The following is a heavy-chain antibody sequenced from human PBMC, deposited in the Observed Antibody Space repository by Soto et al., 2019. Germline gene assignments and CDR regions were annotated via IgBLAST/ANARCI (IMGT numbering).Heavy chain of an antibody. CDR1: SFRFSAYG. J-gene: IGHJ4*01. CDR3: VKGGYKTGWPPFDH. D-gene: IGHD6-19*01. Sequence: QVKLVEFGGAVVQSGRSLRLSCTASSFRFSAYGMHWVRQAPGKGLEWVALISDDGKTQFFTESVEGRFTISRDNSRNTLYLQMNRLRPEDTAVYYCVKGGYKTGWPPFDHWGHGTRVTV. V-gene: IGHV3-30*18. CDR2: ISDDGKTQ.